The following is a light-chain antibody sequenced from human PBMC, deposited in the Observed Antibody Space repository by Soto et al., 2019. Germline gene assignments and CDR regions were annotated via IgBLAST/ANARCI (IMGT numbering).Light chain of an antibody. CDR1: QSVSSN. V-gene: IGKV3-11*01. CDR3: QQRSNWPIT. CDR2: DAS. J-gene: IGKJ5*01. Sequence: EIVMTQSLATLSVSPGERATLSCRASQSVSSNLAWYQQKPGQAPRLLIYDASNRATGIPARFSGSESRTYFTLTIGSLEPEDFAVYYCQQRSNWPITFGQGTRLEIK.